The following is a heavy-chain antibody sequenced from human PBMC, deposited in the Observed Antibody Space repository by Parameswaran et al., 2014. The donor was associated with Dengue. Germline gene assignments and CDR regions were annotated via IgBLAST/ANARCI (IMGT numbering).Heavy chain of an antibody. V-gene: IGHV4-59*13. Sequence: PGKGLEWIGYIFYSGSTNYNPSLKSRVTISVDTSKNQFSLKLSSVTAADTAVYYCARGGSSGWYDYYYGMDVWGQGTTVTVSS. CDR3: ARGGSSGWYDYYYGMDV. D-gene: IGHD6-19*01. J-gene: IGHJ6*02. CDR2: IFYSGST.